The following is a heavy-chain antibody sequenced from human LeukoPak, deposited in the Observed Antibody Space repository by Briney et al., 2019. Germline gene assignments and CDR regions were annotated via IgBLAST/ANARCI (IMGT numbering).Heavy chain of an antibody. D-gene: IGHD2-2*01. V-gene: IGHV1-18*01. CDR3: ARDRARSAMAREFQH. Sequence: ASVKVSCKASGYSFTSYGFSWVRQAPGQGLEWMGWISAYNGHTEYAQKFQGRVTMTTDTSTSTAYMELGSLRSDDTAVYFCARDRARSAMAREFQHWGQGTQVTVSS. CDR1: GYSFTSYG. J-gene: IGHJ1*01. CDR2: ISAYNGHT.